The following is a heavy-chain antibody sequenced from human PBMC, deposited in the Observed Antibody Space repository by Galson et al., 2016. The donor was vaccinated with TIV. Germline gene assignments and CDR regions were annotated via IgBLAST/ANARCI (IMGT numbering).Heavy chain of an antibody. Sequence: SLRLSCAASGLTFSSYAMSWVRQAPGKGLEWVSAISGSGGSTYYADSVKGRFTLSRDNSKNTLYLQMSSLRADDTAVYLCAKMDSSGFDYVRRFDFWGQGTLATVSS. J-gene: IGHJ4*02. CDR1: GLTFSSYA. D-gene: IGHD3-22*01. CDR3: AKMDSSGFDYVRRFDF. V-gene: IGHV3-23*01. CDR2: ISGSGGST.